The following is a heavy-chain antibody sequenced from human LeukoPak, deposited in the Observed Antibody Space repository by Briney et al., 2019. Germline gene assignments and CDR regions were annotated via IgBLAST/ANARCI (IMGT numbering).Heavy chain of an antibody. CDR3: ARDRSGSNWDKGRPDTFDI. J-gene: IGHJ3*02. Sequence: GGSLRLSCAASGFTFSSYSMNWVRQAPGEGLEWVSSISSVYYVDSVKGRFTISRDNAKNSLYLQMNSLRAEDTAVYYCARDRSGSNWDKGRPDTFDIWGQGTMVTVSS. V-gene: IGHV3-21*01. CDR2: ISSV. CDR1: GFTFSSYS. D-gene: IGHD1/OR15-1a*01.